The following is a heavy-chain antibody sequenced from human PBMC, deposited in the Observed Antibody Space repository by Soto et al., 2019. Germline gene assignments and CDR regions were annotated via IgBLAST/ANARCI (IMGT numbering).Heavy chain of an antibody. V-gene: IGHV4-59*01. CDR1: GFSICGYY. CDR2: MYNTGST. J-gene: IGHJ6*02. D-gene: IGHD2-21*02. CDR3: ARDLWGYCGTDCYPLDV. Sequence: SGTLSLTCTISGFSICGYYWRWMPNPPGKGLEWIGYMYNTGSTVYNPSFKSRVTISVDTSKNQFSLKLNSVTAADTAVYYCARDLWGYCGTDCYPLDVWGQGTTVT.